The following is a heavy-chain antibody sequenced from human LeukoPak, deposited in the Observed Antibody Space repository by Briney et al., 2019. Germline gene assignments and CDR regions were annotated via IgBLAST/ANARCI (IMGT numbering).Heavy chain of an antibody. D-gene: IGHD3-9*01. Sequence: PGGSLRLSCAASGFTFSSYGMHWVRQAPGKGLEWVAIIWYDGSNKYYADSVRGRFTISRDDSKSTLYLQMNSLKTEDTAVYYCARVRYYLDYWGQGTLVTVSS. CDR1: GFTFSSYG. J-gene: IGHJ4*02. V-gene: IGHV3-33*01. CDR3: ARVRYYLDY. CDR2: IWYDGSNK.